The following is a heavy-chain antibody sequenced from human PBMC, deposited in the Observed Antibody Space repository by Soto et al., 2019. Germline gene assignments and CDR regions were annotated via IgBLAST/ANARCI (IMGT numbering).Heavy chain of an antibody. CDR3: TRRGGYYYDSSGPYDI. CDR1: GYSFTSYW. Sequence: GESLKISCQGSGYSFTSYWIGWVRQMPGKGLEWMGIIYPGDSDTRYSPSFQGQVTISVDKTINTAYLQWSSLKASDTAMYYCTRRGGYYYDSSGPYDIWGQGTVVTVSS. CDR2: IYPGDSDT. V-gene: IGHV5-51*01. D-gene: IGHD3-22*01. J-gene: IGHJ3*02.